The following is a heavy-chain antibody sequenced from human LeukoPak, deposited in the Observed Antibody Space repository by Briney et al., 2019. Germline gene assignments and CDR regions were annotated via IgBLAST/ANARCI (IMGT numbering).Heavy chain of an antibody. Sequence: PSETLSLTCTVSGGSISSYYWSWIRQPPGKGLEWIGYIYYSGSTNYNPSLKSRVTISVDTSKNQFSLKLSSVTAADTAVYYCARSEEGFWSGYYHFDYWGQGTLVTVSS. CDR1: GGSISSYY. D-gene: IGHD3-3*01. V-gene: IGHV4-59*01. CDR2: IYYSGST. J-gene: IGHJ4*02. CDR3: ARSEEGFWSGYYHFDY.